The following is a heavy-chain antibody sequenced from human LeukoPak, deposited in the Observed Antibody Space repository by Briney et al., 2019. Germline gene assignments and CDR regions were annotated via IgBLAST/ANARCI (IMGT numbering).Heavy chain of an antibody. CDR3: AKLGGYSGIHTYFDY. CDR1: GLTYSSYG. D-gene: IGHD6-13*01. V-gene: IGHV3-23*01. CDR2: ISGSGGST. Sequence: PGGSLRLSCADSGLTYSSYGMRWVRQAPGKGLEWVSAISGSGGSTYYADSVKGRFTISRDNSKNTLYLQMNSLRAEDTAVYYCAKLGGYSGIHTYFDYGGQGTLVTVSS. J-gene: IGHJ4*02.